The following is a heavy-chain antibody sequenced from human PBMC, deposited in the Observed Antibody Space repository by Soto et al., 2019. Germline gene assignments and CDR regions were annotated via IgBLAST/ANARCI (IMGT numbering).Heavy chain of an antibody. CDR2: INHSGST. CDR3: ARGLGQLDD. V-gene: IGHV4-34*01. D-gene: IGHD6-6*01. CDR1: GGSFSGYY. J-gene: IGHJ4*02. Sequence: SETLSLTCAVYGGSFSGYYWSWIRQPPGKGLEWIGEINHSGSTNYNPSLKSRVTISVDTSKNQFSLKLSSVTAADTAVYYCARGLGQLDDWGQGTLATVSS.